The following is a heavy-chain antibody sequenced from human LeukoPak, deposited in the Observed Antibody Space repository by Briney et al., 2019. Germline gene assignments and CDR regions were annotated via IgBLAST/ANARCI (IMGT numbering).Heavy chain of an antibody. Sequence: GGSLRLSCAASGFTFSSYSMNWVRQAAGKGLEWVSYISSSSSTIYYADSVKGRFTISRDNAKNSLYLQMNSLRAEDTAVYYCASEESGYSSGWYNAFDIWGQGTMVTVSS. CDR1: GFTFSSYS. J-gene: IGHJ3*02. D-gene: IGHD6-19*01. V-gene: IGHV3-48*04. CDR3: ASEESGYSSGWYNAFDI. CDR2: ISSSSSTI.